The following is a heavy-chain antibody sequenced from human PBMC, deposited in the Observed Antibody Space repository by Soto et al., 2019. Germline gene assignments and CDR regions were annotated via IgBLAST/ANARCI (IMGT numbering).Heavy chain of an antibody. D-gene: IGHD1-26*01. CDR2: ISSGGSYI. J-gene: IGHJ5*02. CDR3: TRDQGGSYDSWFDP. V-gene: IGHV3-21*01. CDR1: FTFSMYS. Sequence: EVQVVESGGGLVQPGGSLRLSCSFTFSMYSMNWVRQAPGKGLEWVASISSGGSYIKYADSVKGRFTISRDNAKNSVSLQMNSLRVDDTAVYVCTRDQGGSYDSWFDPWGQGTLVTVSS.